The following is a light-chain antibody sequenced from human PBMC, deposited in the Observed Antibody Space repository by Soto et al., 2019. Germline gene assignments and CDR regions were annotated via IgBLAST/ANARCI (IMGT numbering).Light chain of an antibody. V-gene: IGKV1-33*01. J-gene: IGKJ1*01. CDR2: DAS. CDR3: QQYDNFPRT. CDR1: QDISNF. Sequence: DIQMTQSPSSLSASVGDRVTITCQASQDISNFLSWYQQKSGKAPKLLIYDASNLETGVPSRFSASGSGADFTFTISSLQHEDIATYYCQQYDNFPRTFGQGTKVEIK.